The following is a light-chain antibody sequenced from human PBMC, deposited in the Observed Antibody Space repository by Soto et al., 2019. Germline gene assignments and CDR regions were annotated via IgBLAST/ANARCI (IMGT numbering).Light chain of an antibody. Sequence: QSVLTQPASVSGSPGQSITISCTGTSSDVGGYNYVSWYQQHPGKAPKLMIYEVSNRPSGVSNRFSGSKSGNTASLTISGPQAEDEADYYCSSYASSSTVFGTGTKVT. CDR3: SSYASSSTV. J-gene: IGLJ1*01. CDR2: EVS. V-gene: IGLV2-14*01. CDR1: SSDVGGYNY.